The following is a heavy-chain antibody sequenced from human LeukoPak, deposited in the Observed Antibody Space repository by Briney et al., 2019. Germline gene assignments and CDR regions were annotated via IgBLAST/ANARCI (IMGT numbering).Heavy chain of an antibody. CDR1: GGSVGSNTYY. CDR3: ARSPIGPIVVVDYGMDV. D-gene: IGHD2-15*01. CDR2: VYYSGRT. J-gene: IGHJ6*02. Sequence: SETLSLTCTVSGGSVGSNTYYWNWIRKSPGKGLEWVGFVYYSGRTKYNPSLKSRVTISIDTSKNQVSLKLRSVTAADTAVYYCARSPIGPIVVVDYGMDVWGQGTTVTVSS. V-gene: IGHV4-61*01.